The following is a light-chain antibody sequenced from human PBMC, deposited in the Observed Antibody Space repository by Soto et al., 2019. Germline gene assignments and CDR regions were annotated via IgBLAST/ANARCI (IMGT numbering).Light chain of an antibody. V-gene: IGKV1-39*01. J-gene: IGKJ2*01. CDR1: QSISRY. CDR3: QQSYSTPPYT. CDR2: AAS. Sequence: DIQMTQSPSSRSASVGDRVTITCRASQSISRYLNWYQQQPGKAPKLLIYAASSLQSGVPSRFSGSGSGTDFTLTISSLQPEDFATYYCQQSYSTPPYTFGQGTKLEIK.